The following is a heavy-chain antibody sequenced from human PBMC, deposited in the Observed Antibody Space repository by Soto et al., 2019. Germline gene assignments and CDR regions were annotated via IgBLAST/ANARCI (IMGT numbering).Heavy chain of an antibody. CDR3: ARAHRWTGYYTGFYYFYGMDV. Sequence: VQLEESGGGLVQPGGSLRLSCVASEFTFNSYWMNWVRQAPGKGLEWVANIKPQGSEKYYVDSVKGRFTISRDNGKNSLYLQMNSLTVEDTAVYYCARAHRWTGYYTGFYYFYGMDVWGQGTTVTVSS. V-gene: IGHV3-7*01. CDR1: EFTFNSYW. J-gene: IGHJ6*02. D-gene: IGHD3-3*01. CDR2: IKPQGSEK.